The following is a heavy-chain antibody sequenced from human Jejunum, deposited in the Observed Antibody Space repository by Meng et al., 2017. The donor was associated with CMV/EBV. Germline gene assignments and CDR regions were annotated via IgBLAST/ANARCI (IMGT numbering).Heavy chain of an antibody. D-gene: IGHD3-22*01. CDR2: ISWDDDQ. CDR1: GFSLSISGVG. V-gene: IGHV2-5*02. CDR3: THRPMTSAYYYFDY. J-gene: IGHJ4*02. Sequence: LKRPAPTLMKPTQTTTLTCTFAGFSLSISGVGVGWIRHPPGKALEWLALISWDDDQRYSPSLKSRLTITKDTSKNQVVLTMTNMDPVDTATYYCTHRPMTSAYYYFDYWGQGTLVTVSS.